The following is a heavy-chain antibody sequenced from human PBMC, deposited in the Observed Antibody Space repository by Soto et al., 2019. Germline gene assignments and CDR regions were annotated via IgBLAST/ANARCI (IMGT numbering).Heavy chain of an antibody. D-gene: IGHD6-13*01. J-gene: IGHJ6*02. Sequence: PSETLSLTCTVSGCSISSYYWSWIRQPPGKGLEWIGYIYYSGSTNYNPSLKSRVTISVDTSKNQFSLKLSSVTAADTAVYYCARDLGRAAAGLRYYYYGMDVWGQGTTVTVSS. CDR2: IYYSGST. V-gene: IGHV4-59*01. CDR3: ARDLGRAAAGLRYYYYGMDV. CDR1: GCSISSYY.